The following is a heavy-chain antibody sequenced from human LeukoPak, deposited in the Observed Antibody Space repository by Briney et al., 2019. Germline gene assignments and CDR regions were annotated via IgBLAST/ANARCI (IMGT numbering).Heavy chain of an antibody. D-gene: IGHD4-17*01. V-gene: IGHV7-4-1*02. J-gene: IGHJ4*02. CDR2: INTNSGNP. CDR1: GYTFTSYA. Sequence: GASVKVSCKASGYTFTSYAMNWLRQSPGQGLEWMGWINTNSGNPTYAQGFTGRFVFSLDTSVSTAYLEISSLKAEDTAVYYCARRVRGYGDYFVYWGEGTLVTVFS. CDR3: ARRVRGYGDYFVY.